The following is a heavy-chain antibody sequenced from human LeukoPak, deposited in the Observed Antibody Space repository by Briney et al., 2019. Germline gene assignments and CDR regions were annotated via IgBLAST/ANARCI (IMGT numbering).Heavy chain of an antibody. CDR2: ITGISDI. CDR1: GITLSVYW. J-gene: IGHJ4*02. D-gene: IGHD1-1*01. V-gene: IGHV3-69-1*02. Sequence: GGSLRLSCAASGITLSVYWMSWVRQAPGKGLEWVSCITGISDIYYADSVKGRFTISRDNAKNSVYLQMNSLRAEDTGIYYCARAIRLWGQGTLVTVSS. CDR3: ARAIRL.